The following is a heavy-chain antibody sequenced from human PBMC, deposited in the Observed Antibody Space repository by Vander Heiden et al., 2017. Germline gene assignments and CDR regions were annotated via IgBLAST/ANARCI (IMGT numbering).Heavy chain of an antibody. CDR3: ARARDGYLADYFDY. J-gene: IGHJ4*02. Sequence: GWIRQPPGKGLEWIGNIYYSGTAFYNPSLKSRVTISVDTSTNQFSLGLRSVTAADTAVYYCARARDGYLADYFDYWGQGSLVTVSS. D-gene: IGHD5-12*01. CDR2: IYYSGTA. V-gene: IGHV4-39*01.